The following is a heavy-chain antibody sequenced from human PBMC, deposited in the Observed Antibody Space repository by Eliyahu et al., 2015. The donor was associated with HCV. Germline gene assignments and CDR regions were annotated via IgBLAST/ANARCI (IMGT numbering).Heavy chain of an antibody. V-gene: IGHV4-31*02. Sequence: LEWIGYIYYSGSIYYNPSLKSRLTISVDTSKNQFSLKLSSVTAADTAVYYCARTRGYEEVSFDYWGQGTLVTVSS. CDR3: ARTRGYEEVSFDY. D-gene: IGHD5-12*01. J-gene: IGHJ4*02. CDR2: IYYSGSI.